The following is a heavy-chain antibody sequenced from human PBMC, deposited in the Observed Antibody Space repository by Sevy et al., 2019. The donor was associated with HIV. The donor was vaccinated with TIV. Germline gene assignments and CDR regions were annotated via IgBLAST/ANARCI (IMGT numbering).Heavy chain of an antibody. Sequence: GGSLRLSCAASEFTFSDYYISWIRQAPGKGLEWVSYISNSGTTISYSDSVRGRFTISRDNARNSLYLQMNSLRGEDTAVYYCARDLPPSATTVAHFDHWGQGTLVTVSS. CDR2: ISNSGTTI. V-gene: IGHV3-11*04. CDR1: EFTFSDYY. CDR3: ARDLPPSATTVAHFDH. D-gene: IGHD4-17*01. J-gene: IGHJ4*02.